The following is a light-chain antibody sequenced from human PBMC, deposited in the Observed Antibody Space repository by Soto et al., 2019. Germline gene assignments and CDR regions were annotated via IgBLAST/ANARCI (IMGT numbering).Light chain of an antibody. Sequence: EIVLTQSPGTLSLSPGERATLSCRASQSVNSNYLAWYRQKPGQAPRLLIYGASSRATGIPDMFSGSGSGTDFTLTISRLEPEDFAVYYCQQYGSSPYTLGQRTKLEIK. CDR3: QQYGSSPYT. CDR1: QSVNSNY. V-gene: IGKV3-20*01. CDR2: GAS. J-gene: IGKJ2*01.